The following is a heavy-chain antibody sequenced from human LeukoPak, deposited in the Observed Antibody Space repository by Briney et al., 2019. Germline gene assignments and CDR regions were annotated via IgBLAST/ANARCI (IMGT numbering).Heavy chain of an antibody. CDR2: IRYDGSNK. D-gene: IGHD6-13*01. J-gene: IGHJ4*02. Sequence: GGSLRLSCAASGFTVSSNYMSWVRQAPGKGLEWVAFIRYDGSNKYYADSVKGRFTISRDNAKNSLYLQMNSLRAEDTAVYYCARGGKGYSSSWPDYWGQGTLVTVSS. CDR3: ARGGKGYSSSWPDY. V-gene: IGHV3-30*02. CDR1: GFTVSSNY.